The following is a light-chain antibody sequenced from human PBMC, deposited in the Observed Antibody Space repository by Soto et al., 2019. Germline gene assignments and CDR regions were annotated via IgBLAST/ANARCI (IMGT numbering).Light chain of an antibody. CDR2: EGS. CDR1: SGDVGSYNL. CDR3: CSYARSSTYV. Sequence: QSALTQPASVSGPPGQSITISCTGTSGDVGSYNLVSWYQHHPGKAPKLMIYEGSKRPSGVSNRFSGSKSGSTASLTISGLQAEDEADYYCCSYARSSTYVFGTGTKLTVL. J-gene: IGLJ1*01. V-gene: IGLV2-23*01.